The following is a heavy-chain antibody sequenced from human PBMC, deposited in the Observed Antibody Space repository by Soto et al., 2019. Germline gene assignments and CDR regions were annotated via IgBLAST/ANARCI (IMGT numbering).Heavy chain of an antibody. J-gene: IGHJ4*02. CDR3: ARDLGGWPDY. Sequence: SVKVSCKASGYTFTSYAMHWVRQAPGQRLEWMGWINAGNGNTKYSQKFQVRVTITKDTSATTAYMELSSLRSEDTAVYYCARDLGGWPDYWGQGTLVTVSS. D-gene: IGHD2-15*01. V-gene: IGHV1-3*01. CDR2: INAGNGNT. CDR1: GYTFTSYA.